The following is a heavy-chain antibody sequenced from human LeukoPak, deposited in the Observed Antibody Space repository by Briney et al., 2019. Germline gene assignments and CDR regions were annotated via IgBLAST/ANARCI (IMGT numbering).Heavy chain of an antibody. CDR3: ARDTTVTDAFDI. J-gene: IGHJ3*02. Sequence: SETLSLTCTVSGASITSYYWTWIRQPPGKGLEWIGYIYYSGNSNYNPSLQSRLTISVDTSKNQFSLKLSSVTAADTAVYYCARDTTVTDAFDIWGQGTMVTVSS. D-gene: IGHD4-17*01. V-gene: IGHV4-59*12. CDR1: GASITSYY. CDR2: IYYSGNS.